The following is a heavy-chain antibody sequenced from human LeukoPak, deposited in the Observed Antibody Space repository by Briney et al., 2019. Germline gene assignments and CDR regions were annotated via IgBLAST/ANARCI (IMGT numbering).Heavy chain of an antibody. CDR3: ARGGRCNGGSCPGWFDP. CDR1: GFTFSSYD. V-gene: IGHV3-13*01. CDR2: IGTAGDT. Sequence: GGSLRLSCDASGFTFSSYDMHWVRQAPGKGLEWVSAIGTAGDTYYAGSVKGRFTISRENVKDSLYLQMNSLRAEDTAVYYCARGGRCNGGSCPGWFDPWGQGTLVTVSS. J-gene: IGHJ5*02. D-gene: IGHD2-15*01.